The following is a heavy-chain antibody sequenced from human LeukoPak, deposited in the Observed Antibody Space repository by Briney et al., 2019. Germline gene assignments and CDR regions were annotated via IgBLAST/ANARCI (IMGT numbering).Heavy chain of an antibody. CDR3: ARAAYSSGPDY. D-gene: IGHD6-19*01. J-gene: IGHJ4*02. Sequence: PGGSLRLSCAASGFTFSSYSMNWVRQAPGKGLEWVSSISGSSSYIYYADSVKGRFTISRDNAKNSLYLQMNSLRAEDTAVFYCARAAYSSGPDYWGQGTLVTVSS. V-gene: IGHV3-21*01. CDR1: GFTFSSYS. CDR2: ISGSSSYI.